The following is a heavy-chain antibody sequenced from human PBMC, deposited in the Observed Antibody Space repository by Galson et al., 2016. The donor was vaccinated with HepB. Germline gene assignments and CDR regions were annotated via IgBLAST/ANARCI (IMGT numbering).Heavy chain of an antibody. CDR2: INAGTGNT. D-gene: IGHD2-2*01. J-gene: IGHJ4*02. Sequence: SVKVSCKASGYTFTSYAMHWVRQAPGQSLEWMAWINAGTGNTKYSQRLQGRVTITRDTSASTTYMELSSLGSEDTAVYYCARGSYCISTSCYHPIDYWGQGTLVTVSS. V-gene: IGHV1-3*01. CDR3: ARGSYCISTSCYHPIDY. CDR1: GYTFTSYA.